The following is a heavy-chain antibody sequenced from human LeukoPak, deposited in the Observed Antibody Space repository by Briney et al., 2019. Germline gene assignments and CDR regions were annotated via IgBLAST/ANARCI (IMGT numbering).Heavy chain of an antibody. J-gene: IGHJ4*02. CDR3: AKPFAYGPLSSYQTFDS. D-gene: IGHD3-10*01. Sequence: PGGSLRLSCAVSGFTISSYDMSWVRQAPGKGLEWVSSLADSGITTHYTDSVRGRFTISRGNSENPLYLQMNSLRAEDTAVYYCAKPFAYGPLSSYQTFDSWGQGTLVSVSS. CDR1: GFTISSYD. CDR2: LADSGITT. V-gene: IGHV3-23*01.